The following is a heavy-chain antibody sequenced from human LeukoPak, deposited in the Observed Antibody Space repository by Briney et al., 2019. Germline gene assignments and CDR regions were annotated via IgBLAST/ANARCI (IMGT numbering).Heavy chain of an antibody. CDR3: AREEWLLVQLGWFDP. V-gene: IGHV1-2*02. J-gene: IGHJ5*02. CDR1: GYTFTGYY. D-gene: IGHD3-3*01. Sequence: GASVKVSCKASGYTFTGYYMHWVRQAPGQGLEWMGWINPNSGGTNYAQKFQGRVTMTRDTSISTAYMELSRLRSDDTAVYYCAREEWLLVQLGWFDPWGQGTLVTVSS. CDR2: INPNSGGT.